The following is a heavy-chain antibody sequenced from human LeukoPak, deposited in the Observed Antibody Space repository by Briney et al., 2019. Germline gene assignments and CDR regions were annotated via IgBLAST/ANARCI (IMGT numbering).Heavy chain of an antibody. CDR2: INWNGAST. Sequence: GGSLRLSCAASGFSFDDLGMTWVRHVPGKGLEWVAGINWNGASTGYADSVRGRFTITRDNAKNSLYLQMNSLRAEDTALYYCARAVCPTIKFCDSSYFMDVWGKGTTVNVS. J-gene: IGHJ6*03. CDR3: ARAVCPTIKFCDSSYFMDV. V-gene: IGHV3-20*04. CDR1: GFSFDDLG. D-gene: IGHD6-6*01.